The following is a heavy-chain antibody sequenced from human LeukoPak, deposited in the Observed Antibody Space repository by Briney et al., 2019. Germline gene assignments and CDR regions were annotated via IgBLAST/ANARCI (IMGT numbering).Heavy chain of an antibody. CDR2: ISGSGGST. Sequence: PGGSLRLSCAASGFTFSSYAMSWVRQAPGRGLEWVSAISGSGGSTYYADSVKGRFTISRDNSKNTLYLQMNSLRAEDTAVYYCAKDGWHSQEQWREYYFDYWGQGTLVTVYS. CDR3: AKDGWHSQEQWREYYFDY. CDR1: GFTFSSYA. D-gene: IGHD6-19*01. V-gene: IGHV3-23*01. J-gene: IGHJ4*02.